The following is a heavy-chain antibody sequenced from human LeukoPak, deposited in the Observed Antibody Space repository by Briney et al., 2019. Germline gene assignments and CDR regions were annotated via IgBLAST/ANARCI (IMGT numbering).Heavy chain of an antibody. V-gene: IGHV3-72*01. CDR1: GFTFSSYA. CDR3: ARDSMDY. J-gene: IGHJ4*02. D-gene: IGHD3-3*02. Sequence: GGSLRLSCAASGFTFSSYAMSWVRQAPGKGLEWVGRIRNKANSYTTEYAASVKGRFTITRDDSKNSLYLQMYSLKTEDTAVYHCARDSMDYWGQGTLVTVSS. CDR2: IRNKANSYTT.